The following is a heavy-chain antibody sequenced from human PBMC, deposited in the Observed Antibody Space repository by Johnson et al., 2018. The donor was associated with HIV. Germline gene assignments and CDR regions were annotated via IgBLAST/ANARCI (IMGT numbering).Heavy chain of an antibody. CDR1: GFTFSSYG. Sequence: VQLVESGGGVVQPGGSLRLSCAASGFTFSSYGMHWVRQAPGKGLEWVAVIWYDGSNNYYADSVKGRFTISRDNSKNTLYLQMNSLRAEDTAVYYCAKDKSGYYGWDAFDIWGQGTMVTVSS. J-gene: IGHJ3*02. CDR2: IWYDGSNN. V-gene: IGHV3-30*02. D-gene: IGHD3-22*01. CDR3: AKDKSGYYGWDAFDI.